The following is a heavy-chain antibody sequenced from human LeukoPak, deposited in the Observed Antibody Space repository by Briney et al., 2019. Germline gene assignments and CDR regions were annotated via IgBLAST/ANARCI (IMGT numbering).Heavy chain of an antibody. J-gene: IGHJ5*02. Sequence: GGSLRLSCAASGFTFSIYAMHSVRQAPGKGLGWVAVMAYDGNNKYYADYVKGRFTISRDNSQNTLYLQMNSLKAEDTAVYYCARDVNGDDSGGWFDPWGQGTLVTVSS. V-gene: IGHV3-30-3*01. CDR1: GFTFSIYA. D-gene: IGHD2-21*01. CDR3: ARDVNGDDSGGWFDP. CDR2: MAYDGNNK.